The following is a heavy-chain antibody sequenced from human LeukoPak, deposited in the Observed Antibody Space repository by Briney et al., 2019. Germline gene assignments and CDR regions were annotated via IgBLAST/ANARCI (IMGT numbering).Heavy chain of an antibody. CDR3: ARDDSTSNIYFDY. D-gene: IGHD2-2*01. V-gene: IGHV3-30*03. CDR1: GFTFSSYG. Sequence: QPGRSLRLSCAASGFTFSSYGMHWVRQAPGKGLEWVAVISYDGSNKYYADSVKGRFTISRDNSKNTLYLQMNSLRAEDTAVYYCARDDSTSNIYFDYWGQGTLVTVSS. CDR2: ISYDGSNK. J-gene: IGHJ4*02.